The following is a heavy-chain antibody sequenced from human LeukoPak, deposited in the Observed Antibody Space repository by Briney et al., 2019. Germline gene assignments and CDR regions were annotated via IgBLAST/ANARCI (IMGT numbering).Heavy chain of an antibody. Sequence: PSETLSLTCTVSGGSISSYYWSWIRQPPGKGLEWIGYIYYSGSTNYNPSLKSRVTISVDTSKNQFSLKLSSVTAADTAVYYCARTIVGATPTHYYYYYYMDVWGKGTTVTVSS. J-gene: IGHJ6*03. CDR3: ARTIVGATPTHYYYYYYMDV. CDR2: IYYSGST. D-gene: IGHD1-26*01. V-gene: IGHV4-59*08. CDR1: GGSISSYY.